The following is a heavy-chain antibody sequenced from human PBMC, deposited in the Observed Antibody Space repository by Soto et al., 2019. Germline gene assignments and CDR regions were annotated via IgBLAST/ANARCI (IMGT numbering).Heavy chain of an antibody. J-gene: IGHJ4*01. CDR3: ARDGDRDYDDSSGYYDY. Sequence: QVQLVESGGGVVQPGRSLRLSCAASGFTFSSYAMHWVRQAPGKGLEWVAAISYDGSNKYYADSVKGRFTISRDNSKNTVYLQMNSLRAEDTAVYYCARDGDRDYDDSSGYYDYWGQGTLVTVSS. CDR2: ISYDGSNK. V-gene: IGHV3-30-3*01. D-gene: IGHD3-22*01. CDR1: GFTFSSYA.